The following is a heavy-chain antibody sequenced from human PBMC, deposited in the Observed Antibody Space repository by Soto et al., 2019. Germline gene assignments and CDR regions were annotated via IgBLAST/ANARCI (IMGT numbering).Heavy chain of an antibody. Sequence: ASVKVSCKASGYTFSNYYMHWVRHAPGQGLEWMGIINPSGGSTSYGQKFQGRVTMTRDTSTSTVYMELSTLRSEDTAVYYCARDRDGYNGAFDYWGQGTLVTVS. CDR1: GYTFSNYY. J-gene: IGHJ4*02. CDR2: INPSGGST. V-gene: IGHV1-46*03. CDR3: ARDRDGYNGAFDY. D-gene: IGHD5-12*01.